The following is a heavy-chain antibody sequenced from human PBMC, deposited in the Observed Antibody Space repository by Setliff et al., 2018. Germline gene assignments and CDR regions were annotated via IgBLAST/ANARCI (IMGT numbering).Heavy chain of an antibody. J-gene: IGHJ4*01. Sequence: ASVKVSCKASGYTFTSYGISWVRQAPGQGLEWMGWISAYNGNTNYAQKLQGXXXMTTXXXTXXXXXXXXXXXXXXXXXYYCARGEGGIAAXGLFDXWGXXXLVTVSX. V-gene: IGHV1-18*01. CDR3: ARGEGGIAAXGLFDX. CDR1: GYTFTSYG. D-gene: IGHD6-13*01. CDR2: ISAYNGNT.